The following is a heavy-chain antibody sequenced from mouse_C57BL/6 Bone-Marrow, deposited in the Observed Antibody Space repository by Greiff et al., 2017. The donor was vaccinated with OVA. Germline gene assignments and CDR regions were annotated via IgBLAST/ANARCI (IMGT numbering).Heavy chain of an antibody. V-gene: IGHV1-4*01. Sequence: VKLVESGAELARPGASVKMSCKASGYTFTSYTMHWVKQRPGQGLEWIGYINPSSGYTKYNQKFKGKATLTADKSSSTAYMQLSSLTSEDSAVYYCARGAEDGYYVGYWGQGTTLTVSS. CDR3: ARGAEDGYYVGY. CDR2: INPSSGYT. J-gene: IGHJ2*01. D-gene: IGHD2-3*01. CDR1: GYTFTSYT.